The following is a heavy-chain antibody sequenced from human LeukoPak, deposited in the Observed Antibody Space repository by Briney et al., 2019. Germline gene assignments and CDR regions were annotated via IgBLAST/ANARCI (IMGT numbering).Heavy chain of an antibody. J-gene: IGHJ4*02. CDR3: AKVWTAYSDDYFDY. Sequence: GSLRLSSAASGLAFSDYWMSWVRQAPGKGLGCVSSISGSGGSTNHADSVKGRFTISRDNSKNTLYLQMNSLRAEDTAVYYCAKVWTAYSDDYFDYWGQGTLVTVSS. D-gene: IGHD3/OR15-3a*01. V-gene: IGHV3-23*01. CDR1: GLAFSDYW. CDR2: ISGSGGST.